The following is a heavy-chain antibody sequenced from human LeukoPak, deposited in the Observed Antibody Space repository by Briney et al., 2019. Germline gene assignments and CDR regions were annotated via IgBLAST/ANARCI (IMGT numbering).Heavy chain of an antibody. CDR2: LKEGGSQK. J-gene: IGHJ4*02. V-gene: IGHV3-7*01. Sequence: GGSLRLSCEALGYRFSVYRMTWAREAPGTGLVSVANLKEGGSQKDYVYSVKGRFARSKVNGKNSVYLQMNSLGGEDTAVYYCARGWGEKGYCRGGTCNNPQFDYWGQGILVTVSS. D-gene: IGHD2-15*01. CDR1: GYRFSVYR. CDR3: ARGWGEKGYCRGGTCNNPQFDY.